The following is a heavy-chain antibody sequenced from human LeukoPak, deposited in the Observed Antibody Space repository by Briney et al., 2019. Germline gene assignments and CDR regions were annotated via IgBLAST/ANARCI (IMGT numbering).Heavy chain of an antibody. D-gene: IGHD6-19*01. V-gene: IGHV6-1*01. CDR3: ASKRYSSGWYKLNCFDY. Sequence: SQTLSLTCAISGDSVSSNSAAWNWIRQSPSRGLEWLGRTYYRSKWYNDYAVSVKSRITINPDTSKNQFSLKLSSVTAADTAVYYCASKRYSSGWYKLNCFDYWGQGTLVTVSS. CDR2: TYYRSKWYN. CDR1: GDSVSSNSAA. J-gene: IGHJ4*02.